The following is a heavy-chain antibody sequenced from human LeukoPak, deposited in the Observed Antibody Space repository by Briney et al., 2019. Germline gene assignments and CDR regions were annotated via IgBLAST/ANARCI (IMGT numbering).Heavy chain of an antibody. D-gene: IGHD3-3*01. Sequence: PGGSLRLSCAASGFTFSSYSMNWVRRAPGKGLEWVSSISSSSSYIYYADSVKGRFTISRDNSKNTLYLQMNSLRAEDTAVYYCASYYDFWSGDRGYWGQGTLVTVSS. CDR3: ASYYDFWSGDRGY. J-gene: IGHJ4*02. V-gene: IGHV3-21*04. CDR1: GFTFSSYS. CDR2: ISSSSSYI.